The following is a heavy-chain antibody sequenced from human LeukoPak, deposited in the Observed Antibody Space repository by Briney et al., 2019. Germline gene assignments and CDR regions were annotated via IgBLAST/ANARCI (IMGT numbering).Heavy chain of an antibody. CDR2: IYSGGST. CDR1: GFTVSSNY. CDR3: AKGVAGNNYYYYYMDV. Sequence: GGSLRLSCAASGFTVSSNYMSWVRQAPGKGLEWVSVIYSGGSTYYADSVKGRFTISRDNSKNTLYLQVNSLRAEDTAVYYCAKGVAGNNYYYYYMDVWGKGTTVTVSS. D-gene: IGHD6-19*01. J-gene: IGHJ6*03. V-gene: IGHV3-53*01.